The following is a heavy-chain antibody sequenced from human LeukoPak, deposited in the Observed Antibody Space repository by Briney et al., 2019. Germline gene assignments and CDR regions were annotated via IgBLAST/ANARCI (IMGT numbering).Heavy chain of an antibody. CDR1: GYIFTGYY. Sequence: ASVKVSCKASGYIFTGYYMHWVRQAPGQGLEWMGWINPNSGGTNYAQNFQGRVTMTRDTSISTAYMEVSRLRSDDTAVYYCAREMGSYSSGWYPDYWGQGTLVTVSS. CDR3: AREMGSYSSGWYPDY. J-gene: IGHJ4*02. V-gene: IGHV1-2*02. CDR2: INPNSGGT. D-gene: IGHD6-19*01.